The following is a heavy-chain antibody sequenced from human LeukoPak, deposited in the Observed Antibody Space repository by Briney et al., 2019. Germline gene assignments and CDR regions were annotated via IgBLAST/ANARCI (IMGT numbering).Heavy chain of an antibody. Sequence: SVKVSCKASGGTFSSYAISWVRQAPGQGLEWMGRIIPIFGIANYAQKLQGRVTITADKSTSTAYMELSSLRSEDTAVYYCARDAVFGVVTYFDYWGQGTLVTVSS. J-gene: IGHJ4*02. CDR2: IIPIFGIA. CDR3: ARDAVFGVVTYFDY. D-gene: IGHD3-3*01. CDR1: GGTFSSYA. V-gene: IGHV1-69*04.